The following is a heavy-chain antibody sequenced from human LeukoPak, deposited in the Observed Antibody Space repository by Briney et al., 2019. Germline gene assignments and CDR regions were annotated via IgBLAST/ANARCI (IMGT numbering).Heavy chain of an antibody. J-gene: IGHJ4*02. CDR2: MNPNSGNT. Sequence: ASVKVSCKASGYTFTSYDINWVRQATGQGLEWMGWMNPNSGNTGYAQKFQGRVTITADESTSTAYMELSSLRSEDTAVYYCARDSSGWYPYWGQGTLVTVSS. V-gene: IGHV1-8*01. CDR3: ARDSSGWYPY. D-gene: IGHD6-19*01. CDR1: GYTFTSYD.